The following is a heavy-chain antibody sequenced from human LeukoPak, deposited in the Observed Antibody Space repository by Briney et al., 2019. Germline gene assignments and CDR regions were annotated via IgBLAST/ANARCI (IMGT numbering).Heavy chain of an antibody. J-gene: IGHJ4*02. V-gene: IGHV4-34*01. Sequence: PSETLSLTCAVYGASSSGYFWTWIRQPPGKGLEWIGEINHSGSANYNPSLKSRVTISVDTSKNQFSLKLNSVTAADTAAYYCVHFWGGYSNLGQGTLVTVSS. CDR2: INHSGSA. CDR1: GASSSGYF. CDR3: VHFWGGYSN. D-gene: IGHD3-3*01.